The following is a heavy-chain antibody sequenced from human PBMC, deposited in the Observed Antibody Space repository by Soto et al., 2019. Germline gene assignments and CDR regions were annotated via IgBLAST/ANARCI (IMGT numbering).Heavy chain of an antibody. V-gene: IGHV3-33*01. CDR2: IWYDGSNK. Sequence: PGGSLRLSCAASGFTFSSYGMHWVRQAPGKGLEWVAVIWYDGSNKYYADSVKGRFTISRDNSKNTLYLQMNSLRAEDTAVYYCARDSRAVAGTGRNYYYYYYGMDVWGQGTTVTVSS. D-gene: IGHD6-19*01. CDR1: GFTFSSYG. J-gene: IGHJ6*02. CDR3: ARDSRAVAGTGRNYYYYYYGMDV.